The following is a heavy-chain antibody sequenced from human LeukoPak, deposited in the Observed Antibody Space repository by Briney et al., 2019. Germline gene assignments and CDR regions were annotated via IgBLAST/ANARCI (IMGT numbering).Heavy chain of an antibody. Sequence: PGGSLRLSCAASGFTFSSYAMHWVRQAPGKGLEWVAVISYDGSNKYYADSVKGRFTISRDNSKNTLYLQMNSLRAEDTAVYYCARDNYYDSSGYSSNFDYWGQGTLVTVSS. J-gene: IGHJ4*02. D-gene: IGHD3-22*01. CDR3: ARDNYYDSSGYSSNFDY. CDR1: GFTFSSYA. CDR2: ISYDGSNK. V-gene: IGHV3-30-3*01.